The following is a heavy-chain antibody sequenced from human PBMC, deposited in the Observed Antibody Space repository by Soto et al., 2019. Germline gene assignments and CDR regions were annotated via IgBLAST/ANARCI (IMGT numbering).Heavy chain of an antibody. V-gene: IGHV3-30-3*01. CDR1: GFTFSNFA. CDR2: SSYDGSNN. D-gene: IGHD4-17*01. CDR3: AGVFYGGNSGNNY. Sequence: GGSPRLSCAGSGFTFSNFAMSWVRQAPGKGLEWVAASSYDGSNNFYADSVKGRFIISRDNSKNTLDLQLNTLRAEDTAVYYCAGVFYGGNSGNNYWGHGTSVTVSS. J-gene: IGHJ4*01.